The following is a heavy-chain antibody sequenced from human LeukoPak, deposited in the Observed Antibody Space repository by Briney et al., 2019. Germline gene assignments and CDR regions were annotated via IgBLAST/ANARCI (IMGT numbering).Heavy chain of an antibody. CDR2: ISSSSSTI. J-gene: IGHJ4*02. D-gene: IGHD6-13*01. CDR3: AREPSSSWYDY. CDR1: GFTFSSYS. V-gene: IGHV3-48*01. Sequence: GGSLRLSCAASGFTFSSYSMNWVGQAPGKGLEWVSYISSSSSTIYYADSVKGRFTISRDNAKNSLYLQMNSLRAEDTAVYYCAREPSSSWYDYWGQGTLVTVSS.